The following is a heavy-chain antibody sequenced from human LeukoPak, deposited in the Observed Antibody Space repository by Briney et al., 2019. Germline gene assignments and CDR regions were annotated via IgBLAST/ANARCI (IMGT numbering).Heavy chain of an antibody. J-gene: IGHJ6*02. V-gene: IGHV3-30-3*01. CDR2: ISYDGSNK. Sequence: GGSLRLSCAASGFTFSGYAMSWVRQAPGKGLEWVAVISYDGSNKYYADSVKGRFTISRDNSKNTLYLQMNSLRAEDTAVYYCARGRPYSSSWYAYYYYGMDVWGQGTTVTVSS. CDR3: ARGRPYSSSWYAYYYYGMDV. CDR1: GFTFSGYA. D-gene: IGHD6-13*01.